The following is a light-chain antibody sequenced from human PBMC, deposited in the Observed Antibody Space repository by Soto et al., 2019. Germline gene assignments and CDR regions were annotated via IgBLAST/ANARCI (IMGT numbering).Light chain of an antibody. CDR1: QGIRND. CDR2: GAS. V-gene: IGKV1-6*01. CDR3: LQDYHYPRT. J-gene: IGKJ1*01. Sequence: AIQMTQSPSSLSASVGDRVTIICRASQGIRNDLGWYQQKPGKAPKLLIYGASSLQSGVPLRFSGSGSGTDFTLTISSLQPEDFAPYYCLQDYHYPRTFGQGTRVEIK.